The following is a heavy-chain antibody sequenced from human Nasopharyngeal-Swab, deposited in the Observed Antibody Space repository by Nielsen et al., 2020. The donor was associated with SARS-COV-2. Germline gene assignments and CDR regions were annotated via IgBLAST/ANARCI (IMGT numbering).Heavy chain of an antibody. CDR2: MNPNSGNT. D-gene: IGHD3-22*01. V-gene: IGHV1-8*01. J-gene: IGHJ6*03. Sequence: WVRQASGQGLEWMGWMNPNSGNTGYAQKFQGRVTMTRNTSISTAYMELSSLRSEDTAVYYCARGRKGGGIVVVIPYYYYYMDVWGKGTTVTVSS. CDR3: ARGRKGGGIVVVIPYYYYYMDV.